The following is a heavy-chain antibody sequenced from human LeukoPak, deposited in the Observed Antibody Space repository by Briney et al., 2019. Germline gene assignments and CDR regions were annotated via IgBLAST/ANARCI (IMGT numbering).Heavy chain of an antibody. D-gene: IGHD2-2*01. CDR1: GFTFSSYG. CDR3: AKAGSCSSTSCYFPFDP. CDR2: ISGSGGST. J-gene: IGHJ5*02. Sequence: GGTLRLSCAASGFTFSSYGMSRVRQAPGKGLEWVSAISGSGGSTYYADSVKGRFTISRDNSKNTLYLQMNSLRAEDTAVYYCAKAGSCSSTSCYFPFDPWGQGTLVTVSS. V-gene: IGHV3-23*01.